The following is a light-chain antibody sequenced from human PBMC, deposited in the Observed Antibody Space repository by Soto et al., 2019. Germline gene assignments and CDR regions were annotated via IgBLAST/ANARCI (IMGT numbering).Light chain of an antibody. CDR2: GNS. J-gene: IGLJ2*01. Sequence: QSVLTQPPSVSGAPGQRVTISCTGSSCNIGAGYDVHWYQQLPGTAPKLLIYGNSNRPSGVPDRFSGSKSGTSASLAITGLQAEDEADYYCQSYDSSLSGYLVFGGGTKLTVL. CDR1: SCNIGAGYD. CDR3: QSYDSSLSGYLV. V-gene: IGLV1-40*01.